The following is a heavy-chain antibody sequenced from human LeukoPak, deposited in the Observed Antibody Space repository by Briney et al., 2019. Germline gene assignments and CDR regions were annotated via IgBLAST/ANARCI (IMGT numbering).Heavy chain of an antibody. CDR2: IKQDGSEK. CDR1: GFTFSSYW. Sequence: GGSLRLSCAASGFTFSSYWMSWVRQAPGKGLEWVANIKQDGSEKYYVDSVKGRFTISRDNAKNSLYLQINSLRAEDTTVYYCASSRYCSSTSCPYYFDYWGQGTLVTVSS. CDR3: ASSRYCSSTSCPYYFDY. V-gene: IGHV3-7*03. D-gene: IGHD2-2*01. J-gene: IGHJ4*02.